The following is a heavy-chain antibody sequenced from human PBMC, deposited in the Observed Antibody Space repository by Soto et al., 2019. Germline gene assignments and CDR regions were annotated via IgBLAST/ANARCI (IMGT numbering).Heavy chain of an antibody. V-gene: IGHV4-61*08. CDR3: ARVWGGAFDI. D-gene: IGHD3-10*01. Sequence: PSGTLSLTCAVSGGSISSGGYSWGWIRQPPGKGLEWIGYIYYSGSTNYNPSLKSRVTISVDTSKNQFSLKLSSVTAADTAVYYCARVWGGAFDIWGQGTMVTVSS. CDR2: IYYSGST. J-gene: IGHJ3*02. CDR1: GGSISSGGYS.